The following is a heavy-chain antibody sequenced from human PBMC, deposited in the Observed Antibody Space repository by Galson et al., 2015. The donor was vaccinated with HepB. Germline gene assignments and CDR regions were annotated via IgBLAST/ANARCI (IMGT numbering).Heavy chain of an antibody. Sequence: QSGAEVKKPGESLRISCKGSGYSFTSYWISWVRQMPGKGLEWMGRIDPSDSYTNYSPSFQGHVTISADKSISTAYLQWSSLKASDTAMYYCARGAVPYYDSSGYYYYWGQGTLVTVSS. CDR1: GYSFTSYW. V-gene: IGHV5-10-1*01. J-gene: IGHJ4*02. D-gene: IGHD3-22*01. CDR3: ARGAVPYYDSSGYYYY. CDR2: IDPSDSYT.